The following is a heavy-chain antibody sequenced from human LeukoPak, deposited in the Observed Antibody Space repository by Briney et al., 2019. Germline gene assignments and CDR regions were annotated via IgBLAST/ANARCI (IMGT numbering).Heavy chain of an antibody. CDR1: GDSVSSNSAA. CDR2: TYYRTKWHN. CDR3: ARLAVAGTDFDY. Sequence: SQTLSLTCAISGDSVSSNSAAWNWLRQSPSRGLEWLGRTYYRTKWHNHYAVSLKSRITINTHTSKNQFSLQLNSVPPEDAAVYYCARLAVAGTDFDYWGQGTPVTVSS. J-gene: IGHJ4*02. D-gene: IGHD6-19*01. V-gene: IGHV6-1*01.